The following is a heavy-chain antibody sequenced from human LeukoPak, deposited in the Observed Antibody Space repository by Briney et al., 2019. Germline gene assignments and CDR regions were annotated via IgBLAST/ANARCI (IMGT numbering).Heavy chain of an antibody. D-gene: IGHD2-2*01. V-gene: IGHV4-34*01. CDR2: INHSGST. CDR1: GGSFSGYY. J-gene: IGHJ4*02. Sequence: PSETLSLTCAVYGGSFSGYYWSWIPQPPGKGLEWIGEINHSGSTNYNPSLKSRVTISVDTSKNQFSLKLSSVTAADTAVYYCASLAPPAYWGQGTLVTVSS. CDR3: ASLAPPAY.